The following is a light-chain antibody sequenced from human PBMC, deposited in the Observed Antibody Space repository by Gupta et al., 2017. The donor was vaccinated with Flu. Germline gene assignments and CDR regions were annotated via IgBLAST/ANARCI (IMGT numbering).Light chain of an antibody. CDR2: WAS. V-gene: IGKV4-1*01. CDR3: QQYHSIPFP. Sequence: ATISCRSSQSVLYSPHKRNYLAWYQQKAGKPTKLLIYWASPLASLVPDRFSGSGSGTDFSLTISSLQAEDVAVYYCQQYHSIPFPFCQGTRVEIK. J-gene: IGKJ1*01. CDR1: QSVLYSPHKRNY.